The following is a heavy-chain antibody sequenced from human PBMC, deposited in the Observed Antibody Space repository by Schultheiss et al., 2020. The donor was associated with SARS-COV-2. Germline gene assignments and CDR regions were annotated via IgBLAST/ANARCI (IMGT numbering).Heavy chain of an antibody. CDR2: IIPIFGTA. CDR3: ARDRYDFWSGYVSYWYFDL. D-gene: IGHD3-3*01. Sequence: SVKVSCKASGGTFSSYAISWVRQAPGQGLEWMGGIIPIFGTANYAQKFQGRVTITADESTRTAYMELSSLRSEDTAVYYCARDRYDFWSGYVSYWYFDLWGRGTLVTVSS. CDR1: GGTFSSYA. V-gene: IGHV1-69*13. J-gene: IGHJ2*01.